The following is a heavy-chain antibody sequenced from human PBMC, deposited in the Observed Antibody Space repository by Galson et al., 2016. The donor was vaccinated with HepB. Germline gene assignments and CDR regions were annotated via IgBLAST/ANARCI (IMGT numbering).Heavy chain of an antibody. CDR3: AREKAYGGVVYYYYNGMDV. CDR1: GFIFSDYA. D-gene: IGHD4-23*01. V-gene: IGHV3-30-3*01. J-gene: IGHJ6*02. Sequence: SLRLSCAASGFIFSDYAMYWVRQAPGKGLEWVAVISMDGTKKNYAGSVKGRYTISRDKFKNTLYLQMNSLRAEDTAVYYCAREKAYGGVVYYYYNGMDVWGQGTTVTVSS. CDR2: ISMDGTKK.